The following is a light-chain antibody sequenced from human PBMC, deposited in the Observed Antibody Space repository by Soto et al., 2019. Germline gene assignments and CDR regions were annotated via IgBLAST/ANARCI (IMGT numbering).Light chain of an antibody. Sequence: QSVRTQPASVSGSPGQSITISCTGTSSDVGTYNLVSWYQQHPGNAPRLVIYEGNKRPSGVSNRFSGSKSGSTASLTISGLEAEDESDFYCFSYAGGGTYVFGTGTKVTVL. CDR3: FSYAGGGTYV. J-gene: IGLJ1*01. V-gene: IGLV2-23*01. CDR1: SSDVGTYNL. CDR2: EGN.